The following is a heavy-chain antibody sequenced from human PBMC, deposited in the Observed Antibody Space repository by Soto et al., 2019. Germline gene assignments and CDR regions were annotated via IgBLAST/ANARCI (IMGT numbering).Heavy chain of an antibody. CDR2: IYSGRST. J-gene: IGHJ4*02. CDR1: RFTVSSRH. Sequence: GGSPRLSCAAFRFTVSSRHMSWVRQAPGKGLEWVSVIYSGRSTYYADSVKGRFTISRDNFKNTLYLQMNSLRVDDTAVYYCARDLGSPDDYWGQGTLVTVSS. V-gene: IGHV3-53*01. D-gene: IGHD6-13*01. CDR3: ARDLGSPDDY.